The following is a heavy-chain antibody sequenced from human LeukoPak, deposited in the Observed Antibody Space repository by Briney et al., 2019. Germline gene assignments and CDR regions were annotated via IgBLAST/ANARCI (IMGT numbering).Heavy chain of an antibody. V-gene: IGHV1-24*01. CDR1: GYTLTELS. CDR3: ATQRVTMVRGVILLDY. Sequence: ASVKVSCKVSGYTLTELSMHWVRQAPGKGLEWMGGFDPEDGETIYAQKFQGRVTMTEDTSTDTAYMKLSSLRSEDTAVYYCATQRVTMVRGVILLDYWGQGTLVTVSS. D-gene: IGHD3-10*01. CDR2: FDPEDGET. J-gene: IGHJ4*02.